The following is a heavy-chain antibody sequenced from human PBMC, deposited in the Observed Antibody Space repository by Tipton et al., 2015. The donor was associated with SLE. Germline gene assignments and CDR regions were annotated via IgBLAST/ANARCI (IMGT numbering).Heavy chain of an antibody. D-gene: IGHD2-21*01. V-gene: IGHV5-51*01. CDR2: IYPGDSDT. CDR3: ARPRDSAYYGMDV. J-gene: IGHJ6*02. Sequence: QLVQSGAEVKKPGESLKISCKGSGYSFTNYWIGWVRQMPGKGLEWMGIIYPGDSDTRYSPSFQGQVTISADKSIITAYLQWSSLNASDSAMYYCARPRDSAYYGMDVWGQGTTVTVSS. CDR1: GYSFTNYW.